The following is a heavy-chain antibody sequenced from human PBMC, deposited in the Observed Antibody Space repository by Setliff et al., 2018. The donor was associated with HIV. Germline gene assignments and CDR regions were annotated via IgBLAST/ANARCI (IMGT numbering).Heavy chain of an antibody. CDR1: GGSISGYY. J-gene: IGHJ5*02. D-gene: IGHD6-6*01. V-gene: IGHV4-34*03. CDR3: TEYSSSSGWFDP. Sequence: SETLSLTCAVYGGSISGYYWSWIRQSPGKGLEWIGEINDYGNTNYKQSLQSRVTISVDTSRNQFSLKLSTVAAADTAVYYCTEYSSSSGWFDPWGQGTLVTVSS. CDR2: INDYGNT.